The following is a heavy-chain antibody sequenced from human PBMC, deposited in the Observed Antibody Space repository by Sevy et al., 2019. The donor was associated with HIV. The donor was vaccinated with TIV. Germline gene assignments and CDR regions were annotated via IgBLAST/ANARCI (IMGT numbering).Heavy chain of an antibody. CDR2: IDPRGGST. CDR1: GYTLTRYY. CDR3: ATFSGASGVFDY. D-gene: IGHD3-16*01. V-gene: IGHV1-46*01. J-gene: IGHJ4*02. Sequence: ASVKVSCKASGYTLTRYYMHWVRQAPGQGLEWMGVIDPRGGSTTYAQKLQGRVIMTRDTSTSTVYMELSSLRSEDTAVYYCATFSGASGVFDYWGQGTLVTVSS.